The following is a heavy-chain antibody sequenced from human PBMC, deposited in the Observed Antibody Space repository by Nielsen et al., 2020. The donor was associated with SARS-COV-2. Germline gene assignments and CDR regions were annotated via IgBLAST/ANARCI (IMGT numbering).Heavy chain of an antibody. CDR3: ARVATIIRIVAGNYYYYYGMDV. V-gene: IGHV4-34*01. CDR2: INHSGST. CDR1: GGSFSGYY. J-gene: IGHJ6*02. Sequence: SETLSLTCAVYGGSFSGYYWSWIRQPPGKGLEWIGEINHSGSTNYNPSLKSRVTISVDTSKNQFSLKLSSVTAADTAVYYCARVATIIRIVAGNYYYYYGMDVWGQGTTVTVSS. D-gene: IGHD5-12*01.